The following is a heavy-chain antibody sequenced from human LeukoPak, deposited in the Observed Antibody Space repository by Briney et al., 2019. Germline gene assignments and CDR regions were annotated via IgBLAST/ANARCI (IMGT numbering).Heavy chain of an antibody. J-gene: IGHJ4*02. CDR1: GYTFTGYY. V-gene: IGHV1-2*02. D-gene: IGHD4-17*01. CDR3: ARGGEPGYGDFLTDY. Sequence: ASVMVSCKASGYTFTGYYMHWVRQAPGQGLEWMGWINPNSGGTNYAQKFQGRVTMTRDTSISTAYMELSRLRSDDTAVYYCARGGEPGYGDFLTDYWGQGTLVTVSS. CDR2: INPNSGGT.